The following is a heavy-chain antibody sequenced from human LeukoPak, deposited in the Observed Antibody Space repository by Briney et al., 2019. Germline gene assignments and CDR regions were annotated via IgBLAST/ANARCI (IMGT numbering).Heavy chain of an antibody. CDR3: ARENGYCSTTGCPSGY. J-gene: IGHJ4*02. D-gene: IGHD2-2*03. V-gene: IGHV3-66*01. CDR2: MYNDANHGST. CDR1: GFTVSTNY. Sequence: GGSLRLSCAASGFTVSTNYMSWVRQAPGKGLEWVAVMYNDANHGSTYYADSVKGRFTISRDNFKNTLYLQMNTLTAEDTAVYYCARENGYCSTTGCPSGYWGRGTLVTVSS.